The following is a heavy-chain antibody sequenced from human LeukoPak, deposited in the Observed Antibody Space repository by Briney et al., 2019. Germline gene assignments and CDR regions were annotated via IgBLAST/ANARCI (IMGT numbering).Heavy chain of an antibody. CDR2: INTNTGNP. D-gene: IGHD1-26*01. Sequence: ASVKVSCKASGYMFSTYAMNWVRQAPGQGLEWMGGINTNTGNPTYAQGFTGRFVFSLDTSVSTAYLQISSLKAEDTAVYYCARVELWVVDKFDYWGQGTLVTVSS. CDR1: GYMFSTYA. V-gene: IGHV7-4-1*02. J-gene: IGHJ4*02. CDR3: ARVELWVVDKFDY.